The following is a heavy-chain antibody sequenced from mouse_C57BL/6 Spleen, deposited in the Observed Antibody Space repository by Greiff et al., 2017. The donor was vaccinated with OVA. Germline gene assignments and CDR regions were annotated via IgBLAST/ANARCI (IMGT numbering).Heavy chain of an antibody. D-gene: IGHD1-1*02. J-gene: IGHJ2*01. CDR3: ASGSYGY. CDR1: GYTFTSYT. V-gene: IGHV1-4*01. CDR2: INPSSGYT. Sequence: VKLLQSGAELARPGASVKMSCTASGYTFTSYTMHWVNQRPGQGLEWIGYINPSSGYTKYNQKFKDKATLTADKYYTTAYMQLSSLTSEDSAVYDCASGSYGYWGQGTTLTVSS.